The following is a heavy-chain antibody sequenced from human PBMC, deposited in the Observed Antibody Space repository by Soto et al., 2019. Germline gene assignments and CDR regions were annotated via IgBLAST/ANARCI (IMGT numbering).Heavy chain of an antibody. Sequence: QPGGSLGLACAASGVTFSSYSMNWVRQAPGKGLEWVSYISSSSSTIYYANSVKGRFTISRDNAKNSLYLQMNSLRDEDTAVYYCARPGIAVAGTGPYYYYGMDVWGQRPTVTVSS. D-gene: IGHD6-19*01. CDR2: ISSSSSTI. CDR3: ARPGIAVAGTGPYYYYGMDV. CDR1: GVTFSSYS. V-gene: IGHV3-48*02. J-gene: IGHJ6*02.